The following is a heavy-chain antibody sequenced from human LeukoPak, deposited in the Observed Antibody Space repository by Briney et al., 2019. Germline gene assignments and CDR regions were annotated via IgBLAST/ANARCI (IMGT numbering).Heavy chain of an antibody. CDR3: AREKGRGVISPYYDC. Sequence: GGSLRLSCAASGLTVRNNYMSWVRQSPGKGLEWVSVIYSDGSTYYEDSVKGRFTISRDTSKNTLSLQMSSLRVEDTAVYFCAREKGRGVISPYYDCWGQGTLVTVSS. D-gene: IGHD3-10*01. J-gene: IGHJ4*02. V-gene: IGHV3-53*01. CDR1: GLTVRNNY. CDR2: IYSDGST.